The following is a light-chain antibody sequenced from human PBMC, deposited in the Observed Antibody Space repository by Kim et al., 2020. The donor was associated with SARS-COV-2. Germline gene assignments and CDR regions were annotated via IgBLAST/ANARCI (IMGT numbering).Light chain of an antibody. V-gene: IGKV3-20*01. CDR3: QHRWT. CDR2: GAS. CDR1: QSISNNY. J-gene: IGKJ1*01. Sequence: DIVLTQSPGTLSLSPGERASLSCRASQSISNNYLAWYQQRRGQAPRLLIYGASSRASGIPDRFSGSGSGTDFTLTISRLEAEDFAVYYCQHRWTFGQGTRWISN.